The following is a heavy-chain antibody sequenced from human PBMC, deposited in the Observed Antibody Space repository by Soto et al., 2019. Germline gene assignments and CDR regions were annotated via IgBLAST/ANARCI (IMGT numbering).Heavy chain of an antibody. CDR3: AHRRPWSSNWNSGWFDP. CDR1: GFSISTSGVG. CDR2: IYWDDDK. Sequence: QITLKESGPPLVKPTQTLTLTCTFSGFSISTSGVGVGWIRQPPGKALEWLAVIYWDDDKRYSPSLNSRLTITKDPSKNQVVLTMTNMDPVDTATYFCAHRRPWSSNWNSGWFDPWGQGTLVTVSS. J-gene: IGHJ5*02. D-gene: IGHD1-20*01. V-gene: IGHV2-5*02.